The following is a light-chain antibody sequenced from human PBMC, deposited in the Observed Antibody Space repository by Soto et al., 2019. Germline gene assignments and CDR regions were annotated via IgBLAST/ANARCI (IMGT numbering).Light chain of an antibody. J-gene: IGLJ1*01. CDR2: YDD. V-gene: IGLV1-36*01. Sequence: QPVLTQPPSVSEAPRQRVTISCSGSSSNIGNNVVNWYQHLPGKTPKLLIYYDDLLPSGVSDRFSGSKSGTSVSLAISGLQSEDEGDYYCAAWDDSLNGYVFGTGTKVTVL. CDR3: AAWDDSLNGYV. CDR1: SSNIGNNV.